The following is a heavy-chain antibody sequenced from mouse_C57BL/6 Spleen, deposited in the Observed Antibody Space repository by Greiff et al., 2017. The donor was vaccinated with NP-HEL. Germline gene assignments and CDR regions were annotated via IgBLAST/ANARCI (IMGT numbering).Heavy chain of an antibody. CDR3: ARHVTASFFDY. J-gene: IGHJ2*01. Sequence: EVKLMESGGDLVKPGGSLKLSCAASGFTFSSYGMSWVRQTPDKRLEWVATISSGGSYTYYPDSVKGRFTISRDNAKNTLYLQMSSLKSEDTAMYYCARHVTASFFDYWGQGTTLTVSS. D-gene: IGHD3-2*01. V-gene: IGHV5-6*01. CDR1: GFTFSSYG. CDR2: ISSGGSYT.